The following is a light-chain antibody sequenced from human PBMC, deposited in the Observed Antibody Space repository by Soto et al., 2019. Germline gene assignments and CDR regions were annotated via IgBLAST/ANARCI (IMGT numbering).Light chain of an antibody. CDR1: QSVSTY. CDR3: QQRRSSLT. V-gene: IGKV3-11*01. J-gene: IGKJ4*01. CDR2: DVS. Sequence: IVLTQSPATLSLSPGERATLSCRASQSVSTYLAWYQQKSGQAPRLLIYDVSKRATGIPPRFSGSGAGTDFTLTLSSLEPEDSATYYCQQRRSSLTFGGGTKVEIK.